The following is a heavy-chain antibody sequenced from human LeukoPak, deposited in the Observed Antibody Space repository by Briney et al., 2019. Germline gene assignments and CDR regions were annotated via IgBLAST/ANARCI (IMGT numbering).Heavy chain of an antibody. CDR2: INHSGST. CDR1: VGSFSGYY. Sequence: SETLSLTCRVYVGSFSGYYWSWLRQPPGKGLEWIGEINHSGSTNYNPSLKSRVTISVDPSKNQFSLRVSSVTAADTAVYYCARVRDGYNFVVPDYWGQGTLVTVSS. J-gene: IGHJ4*02. D-gene: IGHD5-24*01. V-gene: IGHV4-34*01. CDR3: ARVRDGYNFVVPDY.